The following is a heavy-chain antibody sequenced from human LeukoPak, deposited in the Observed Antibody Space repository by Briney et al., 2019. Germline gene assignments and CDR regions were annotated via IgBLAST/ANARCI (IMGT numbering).Heavy chain of an antibody. CDR2: ISAYNGNT. Sequence: ASVKVSCKSSGYTFTSYGISWVRQAPGQGLERMGWISAYNGNTNYAQKLQGRVTMTTDTSTSTAYMELRSLRSDDTAVYYCARDFGVYGDYAEDWFDPWGQGTLVTVSS. CDR3: ARDFGVYGDYAEDWFDP. V-gene: IGHV1-18*01. D-gene: IGHD4-17*01. J-gene: IGHJ5*02. CDR1: GYTFTSYG.